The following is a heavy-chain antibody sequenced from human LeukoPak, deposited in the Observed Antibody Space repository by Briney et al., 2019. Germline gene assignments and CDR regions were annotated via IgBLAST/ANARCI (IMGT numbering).Heavy chain of an antibody. V-gene: IGHV3-74*01. D-gene: IGHD1-26*01. CDR3: AKDRTVGASYWYFDL. Sequence: PGGSLRLSCVASGFSLSGYWMYWVRQAPGKGLMYISRNNGDGSTTNYADVVKGRFTMSRDNVKNTLYLQMNTLRAEDTAIYYCAKDRTVGASYWYFDLWGRGTLVTVSS. CDR2: NNGDGSTT. CDR1: GFSLSGYW. J-gene: IGHJ2*01.